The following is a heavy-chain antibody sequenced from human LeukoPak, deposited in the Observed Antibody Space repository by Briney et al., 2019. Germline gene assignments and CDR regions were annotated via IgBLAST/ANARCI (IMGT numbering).Heavy chain of an antibody. V-gene: IGHV3-7*01. CDR2: IKEDGSEK. D-gene: IGHD3-16*01. Sequence: GGSLRLSCAASGFTCSSYWMSWVRQAPGKGLEWVANIKEDGSEKYYVDSVKGRFTISRDNAKNSLYLQMNSLRDEDTAVYYCARDLKGGWFDPWGQGTLVTVSS. J-gene: IGHJ5*02. CDR3: ARDLKGGWFDP. CDR1: GFTCSSYW.